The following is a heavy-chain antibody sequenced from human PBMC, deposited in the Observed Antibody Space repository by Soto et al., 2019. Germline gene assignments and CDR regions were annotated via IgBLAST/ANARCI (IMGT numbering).Heavy chain of an antibody. CDR1: GYTFTSYD. D-gene: IGHD2-2*01. V-gene: IGHV1-8*01. Sequence: QVQLVQSGAEVKKPGASVKVSCKASGYTFTSYDINWVRQATGQGLEWIGWMNPNSANTGYAQKFQGRVTMTRNTSISTAYMELSSLRSEDTAVYYCASRLGYCSSTSCYPRFYWYYGMDVWGQGTTVTVSS. CDR3: ASRLGYCSSTSCYPRFYWYYGMDV. J-gene: IGHJ6*02. CDR2: MNPNSANT.